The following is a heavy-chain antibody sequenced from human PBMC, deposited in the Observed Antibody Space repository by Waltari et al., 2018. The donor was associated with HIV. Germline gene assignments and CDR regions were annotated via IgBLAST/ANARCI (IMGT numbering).Heavy chain of an antibody. V-gene: IGHV4-39*07. Sequence: QLQESGPGLVKPSETLSLTCTVSGGSINSMNYYWGCIRQPPGKGLEWIGSIYYSGNTYYNPSLKSRVTLSVDRSKNQFSLKLSFVTAADTAVYYCVSSDYSDYNPDYWGQGTLVTVSS. J-gene: IGHJ4*01. CDR2: IYYSGNT. CDR1: GGSINSMNYY. CDR3: VSSDYSDYNPDY. D-gene: IGHD4-17*01.